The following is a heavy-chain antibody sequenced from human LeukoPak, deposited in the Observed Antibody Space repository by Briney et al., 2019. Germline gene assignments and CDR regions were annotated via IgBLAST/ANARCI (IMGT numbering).Heavy chain of an antibody. Sequence: SETLSLTCTVSGGSISSSSYYWGWIRQPPGKGLEWIGSIYYSGSTYYNPSLKSRVTISVDTSKNQFSLKLSSVTAADTAVYYCARDGPYDFWSGYLKPNTCMDVWGKGTTVTVSS. CDR2: IYYSGST. D-gene: IGHD3-3*01. J-gene: IGHJ6*03. CDR3: ARDGPYDFWSGYLKPNTCMDV. V-gene: IGHV4-39*07. CDR1: GGSISSSSYY.